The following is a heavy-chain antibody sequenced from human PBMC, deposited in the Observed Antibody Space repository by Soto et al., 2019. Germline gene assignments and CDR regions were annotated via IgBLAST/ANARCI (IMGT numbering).Heavy chain of an antibody. V-gene: IGHV1-8*01. J-gene: IGHJ5*02. CDR3: AGGGDSSGWHDDWFDP. CDR2: MNPNSGNT. Sequence: QVQLVQSGAEVKKPGASVKVSCKASGYTFTSYDINWVRQATGQGLEWMGWMNPNSGNTGYAQKFQGRVTITRNTSISTAYMELSSLRSEDTAVYYCAGGGDSSGWHDDWFDPWGQGTLVTVSS. D-gene: IGHD6-19*01. CDR1: GYTFTSYD.